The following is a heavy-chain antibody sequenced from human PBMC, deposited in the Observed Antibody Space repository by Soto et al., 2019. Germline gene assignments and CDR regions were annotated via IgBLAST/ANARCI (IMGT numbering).Heavy chain of an antibody. Sequence: GGSLRLSCAVSGFICSSYDMSWVRQAPGKGLEWVSTILVGGSTHYEDSVKGRFTISRDTSKNTVYLQMNSLTAGDTAVYYCAKATATGGGAFEICGQGTMVTVSS. J-gene: IGHJ3*02. V-gene: IGHV3-23*01. CDR2: ILVGGST. D-gene: IGHD2-8*02. CDR1: GFICSSYD. CDR3: AKATATGGGAFEI.